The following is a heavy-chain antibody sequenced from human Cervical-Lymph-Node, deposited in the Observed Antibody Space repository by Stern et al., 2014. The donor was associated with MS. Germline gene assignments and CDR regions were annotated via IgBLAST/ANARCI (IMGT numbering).Heavy chain of an antibody. CDR2: MFPGDTET. CDR3: GRGCCSGGSCFNHFDC. V-gene: IGHV5-51*01. Sequence: EMQLVESGAEVKQPGESLRISCKGSGYRVTSYWIGWVRQMPGKGLEWMGIMFPGDTETRASPSYQGQVTIPADKSISTAYLQWTSLKAWDTAMYYCGRGCCSGGSCFNHFDCWGQGTLVTVSS. CDR1: GYRVTSYW. J-gene: IGHJ4*02. D-gene: IGHD2-15*01.